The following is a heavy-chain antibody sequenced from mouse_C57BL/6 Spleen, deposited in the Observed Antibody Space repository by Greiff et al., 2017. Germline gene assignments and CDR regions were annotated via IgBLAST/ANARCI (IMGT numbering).Heavy chain of an antibody. CDR3: ARGGRLYDYEAFDD. D-gene: IGHD2-4*01. CDR2: IDPEDGET. V-gene: IGHV14-2*01. CDR1: FNIQDYY. J-gene: IGHJ2*01. Sequence: FNIQDYYMHWVTQRTEQGLEWIGRIDPEDGETKSAPKFQSLATITADTSSNTAYRQLSSLTSEDNAVYYCARGGRLYDYEAFDDGGQGTTLTVSS.